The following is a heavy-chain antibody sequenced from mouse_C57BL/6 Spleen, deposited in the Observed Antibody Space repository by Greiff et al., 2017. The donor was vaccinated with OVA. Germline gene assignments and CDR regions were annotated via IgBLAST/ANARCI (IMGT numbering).Heavy chain of an antibody. CDR2: IYPGDGDT. CDR3: ARWLLNYYAMDY. Sequence: VKLMESGPELVKPGASVKISCKASGYAFSSSWMNWVKQRPGQGLEWIGRIYPGDGDTNYNGKFKGKATLTADKSSSTAYMQLSSLTSEDSAVYFCARWLLNYYAMDYWGQGTSVTVSS. D-gene: IGHD2-3*01. CDR1: GYAFSSSW. V-gene: IGHV1-82*01. J-gene: IGHJ4*01.